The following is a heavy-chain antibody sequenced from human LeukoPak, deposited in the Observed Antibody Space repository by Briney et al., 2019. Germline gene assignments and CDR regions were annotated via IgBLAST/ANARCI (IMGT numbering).Heavy chain of an antibody. CDR1: GFTFSSYW. CDR3: AKGMGATKIAEGAFDY. CDR2: IKQDGSEK. D-gene: IGHD1-26*01. V-gene: IGHV3-7*03. J-gene: IGHJ4*02. Sequence: PGGSLRLSCAASGFTFSSYWMSWVRQAPGKGLEWVANIKQDGSEKYYVDSVKGRFTIPRDNAKNSLYLQMNSLRAEDTALYYCAKGMGATKIAEGAFDYWGQGTLVTVSS.